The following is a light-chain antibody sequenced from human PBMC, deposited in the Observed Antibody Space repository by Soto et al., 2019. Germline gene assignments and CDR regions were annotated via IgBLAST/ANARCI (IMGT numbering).Light chain of an antibody. V-gene: IGKV3-11*01. CDR3: QQRSDWPST. Sequence: EIVLTQSPATPSLSPGERATLSCRASQSVSSYLAWYQQKPGQAPRLLIYDASNRATGIPARFSGSGSGTDFTLTISSLEHEDFAVYYCQQRSDWPSTFGGGTKVQIK. CDR2: DAS. J-gene: IGKJ4*01. CDR1: QSVSSY.